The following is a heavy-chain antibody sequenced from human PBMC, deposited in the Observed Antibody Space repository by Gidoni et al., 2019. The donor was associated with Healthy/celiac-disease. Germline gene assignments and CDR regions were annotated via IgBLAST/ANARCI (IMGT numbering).Heavy chain of an antibody. CDR1: GGSISSSSYY. D-gene: IGHD4-17*01. CDR3: ARHSRGRATVTTYFDY. CDR2: IYYSGST. V-gene: IGHV4-39*01. J-gene: IGHJ4*02. Sequence: QLQLQESGPGLVKPSETLSLTCTVAGGSISSSSYYWGWIRQPPGKGLEWIGSIYYSGSTYYNPSLKSRVTISVDTSKNQFSLKLSSVTAADTAVYYCARHSRGRATVTTYFDYWGQGTLVTVSS.